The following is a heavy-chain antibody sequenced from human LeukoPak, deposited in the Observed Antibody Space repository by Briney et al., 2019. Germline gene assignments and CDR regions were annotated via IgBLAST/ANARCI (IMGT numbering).Heavy chain of an antibody. Sequence: ASVTVSCTASGYTFTGYGIIWVRQAPGQGLEWLGWISAYKGSTKYPQMFQGRVTVTTDTSTSTAYMELRSLRSDDTAVYYCARADSGGYYVAYWYWGQGTLVTVSS. D-gene: IGHD3-22*01. CDR2: ISAYKGST. CDR3: ARADSGGYYVAYWY. V-gene: IGHV1-18*01. J-gene: IGHJ4*02. CDR1: GYTFTGYG.